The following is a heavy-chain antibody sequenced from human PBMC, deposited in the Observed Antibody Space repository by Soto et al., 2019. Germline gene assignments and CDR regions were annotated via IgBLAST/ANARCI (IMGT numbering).Heavy chain of an antibody. V-gene: IGHV3-11*06. CDR2: ISSSSSYT. CDR1: GFTFSDYY. D-gene: IGHD3-10*01. J-gene: IGHJ4*01. Sequence: PGGSLRLSCAASGFTFSDYYMSWIRQAPGKGLEWVSYISSSSSYTNYADSVKGRFTISRDNAKNSLYLQMNSLRAEDTAVYYCAGDSGYGSGSSVNHYLDCWGRGTLVTVSS. CDR3: AGDSGYGSGSSVNHYLDC.